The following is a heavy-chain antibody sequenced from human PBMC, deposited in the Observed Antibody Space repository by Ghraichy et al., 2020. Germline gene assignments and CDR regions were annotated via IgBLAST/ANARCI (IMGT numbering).Heavy chain of an antibody. Sequence: ASVKVSCKTSGYIFINYYVHWVRQAPGQGLEWMGTINPKGGGTTYAQAFQGRITLSRDTSSDTVYMDLNSLRFEDTAVYYCARVNDYDRGASHNYLDYWGQGCLVVVSS. CDR1: GYIFINYY. J-gene: IGHJ4*02. CDR2: INPKGGGT. CDR3: ARVNDYDRGASHNYLDY. D-gene: IGHD3-22*01. V-gene: IGHV1-46*01.